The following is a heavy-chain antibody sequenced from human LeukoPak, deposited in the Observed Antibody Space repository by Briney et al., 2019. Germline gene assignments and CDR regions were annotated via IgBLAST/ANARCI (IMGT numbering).Heavy chain of an antibody. Sequence: GGSLRLSCAASGFTFSSYEMNWVRQAPGKGLEWVSYISSSGSTIYYADSVKGRFTISRDNAKNSLYLQMNSLRAEDTAVYYCARGSSAAESGLSFDYWGQGTPVTVSS. CDR3: ARGSSAAESGLSFDY. CDR2: ISSSGSTI. V-gene: IGHV3-48*03. J-gene: IGHJ4*02. D-gene: IGHD6-13*01. CDR1: GFTFSSYE.